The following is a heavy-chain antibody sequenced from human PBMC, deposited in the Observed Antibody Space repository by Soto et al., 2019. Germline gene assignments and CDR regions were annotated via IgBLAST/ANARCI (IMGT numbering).Heavy chain of an antibody. Sequence: QITMKESGPTLVKPTQTLTLTCTFSGFSLSTSGVGVGWIRQPPGKALEWLALIYWNDDKRYSPSLKSRLTITKDTSKNQVVLTMTNMDPVDTATYYCVHRPRYSNYVDSWGQGTPVTVSS. CDR2: IYWNDDK. V-gene: IGHV2-5*01. J-gene: IGHJ4*02. D-gene: IGHD4-4*01. CDR3: VHRPRYSNYVDS. CDR1: GFSLSTSGVG.